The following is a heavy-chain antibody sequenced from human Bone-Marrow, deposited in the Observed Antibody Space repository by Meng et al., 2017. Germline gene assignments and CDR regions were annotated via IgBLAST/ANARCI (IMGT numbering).Heavy chain of an antibody. CDR3: ARFTPFDY. CDR1: EFTFSIFW. J-gene: IGHJ4*02. Sequence: EVQLVASGGGLVQPGGSLGLSCIASEFTFSIFWMHWVRQAPGKGPMWVSRINPDGTITDYADSVKGRFTISRDNAKNTLYLQMNSLRAEDSAVYYCARFTPFDYWGPGTLVTVSS. CDR2: INPDGTIT. V-gene: IGHV3-74*01.